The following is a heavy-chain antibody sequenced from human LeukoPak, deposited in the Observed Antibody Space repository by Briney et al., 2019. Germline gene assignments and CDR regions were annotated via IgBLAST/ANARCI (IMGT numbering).Heavy chain of an antibody. CDR3: ARDSGSYYWDKNWFDP. D-gene: IGHD1-26*01. J-gene: IGHJ5*02. CDR1: GFTFSSYW. Sequence: PGGSLRLSCAASGFTFSSYWMGWVRQAPGKGLEWVANIKQDGSEKYYVDSVKGRFTISRDNAKNSLYLQMNSLRAEDTAVYYCARDSGSYYWDKNWFDPWGRGTLVTVSS. V-gene: IGHV3-7*01. CDR2: IKQDGSEK.